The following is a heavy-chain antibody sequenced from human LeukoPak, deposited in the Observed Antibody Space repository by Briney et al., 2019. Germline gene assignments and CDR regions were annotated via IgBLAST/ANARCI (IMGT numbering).Heavy chain of an antibody. J-gene: IGHJ4*02. D-gene: IGHD3-22*01. CDR2: ISSSSSYI. Sequence: PGGSLRLSCAASGFTFSSYSMNWVRQAPGKGLEWVSSISSSSSYIYYADSVKGRFTISRDNAKNSLYLQMNSLRAEDTAVYYCASAYYYDSSGAVGQKKGHGWGQGTLVTVSS. V-gene: IGHV3-21*01. CDR3: ASAYYYDSSGAVGQKKGHG. CDR1: GFTFSSYS.